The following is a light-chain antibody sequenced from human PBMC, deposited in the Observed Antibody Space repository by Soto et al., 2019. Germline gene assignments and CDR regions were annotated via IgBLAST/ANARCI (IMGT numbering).Light chain of an antibody. Sequence: EIVMTQSPATLSVSPGERATLSCRASKRVSSNLAWYQQKPGQAPRLLIYGASTRATGIPARFSGSGSGTEFTLTISSLQSEDFAVYYCQQYNNWPPAFGQGTKVEIK. J-gene: IGKJ1*01. CDR2: GAS. CDR3: QQYNNWPPA. V-gene: IGKV3-15*01. CDR1: KRVSSN.